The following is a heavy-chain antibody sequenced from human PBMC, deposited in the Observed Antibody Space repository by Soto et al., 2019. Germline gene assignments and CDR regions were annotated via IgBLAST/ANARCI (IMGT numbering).Heavy chain of an antibody. J-gene: IGHJ6*02. Sequence: EVQLLASGGGLVQPGGSLRLSCAASGFTFYSYAMDWVRQAPGKGLEWVSSISARSDNTYYADSVKGRFTISRDHSKSTLYRQVNSLRAEDTAIYYCAKRGDSYYYGMNVWGQGTTVTVSS. CDR1: GFTFYSYA. CDR3: AKRGDSYYYGMNV. D-gene: IGHD3-16*01. V-gene: IGHV3-23*01. CDR2: ISARSDNT.